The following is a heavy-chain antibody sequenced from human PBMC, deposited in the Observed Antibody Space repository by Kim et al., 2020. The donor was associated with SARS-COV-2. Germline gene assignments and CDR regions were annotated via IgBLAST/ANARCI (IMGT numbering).Heavy chain of an antibody. CDR3: ARDKGLHLRGYSYGYDY. D-gene: IGHD5-18*01. V-gene: IGHV4-4*07. Sequence: SETLSLTCTVSGGSISSYYWSWIRQPAGKGLEWIGRIYTSGSTNYNPSLKSRVTMSVDTSKNQFSLKLSSVTAADTAVYYCARDKGLHLRGYSYGYDYWGQGTLVTVSS. CDR1: GGSISSYY. CDR2: IYTSGST. J-gene: IGHJ4*02.